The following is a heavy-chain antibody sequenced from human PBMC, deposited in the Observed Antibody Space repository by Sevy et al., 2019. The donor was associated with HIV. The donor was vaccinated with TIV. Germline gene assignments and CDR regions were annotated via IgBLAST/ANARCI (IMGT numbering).Heavy chain of an antibody. CDR3: ATTKDYYDNSGDPFDY. CDR1: GYTLTKLS. Sequence: ASVKVSCKVSGYTLTKLSMHWVRQAPGKGLEWMGSFDPEDGETIHAQRFQGRLSMTEDTSTETAYMEMSNLNSEDTAVYYCATTKDYYDNSGDPFDYWGQGSLVTVSS. V-gene: IGHV1-24*01. D-gene: IGHD3-22*01. J-gene: IGHJ4*02. CDR2: FDPEDGET.